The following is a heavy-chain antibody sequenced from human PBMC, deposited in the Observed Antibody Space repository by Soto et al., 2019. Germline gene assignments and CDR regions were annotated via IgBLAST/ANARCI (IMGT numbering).Heavy chain of an antibody. CDR2: VSADGYTI. D-gene: IGHD3-10*01. CDR3: AREASVPSFGEFWFFDL. CDR1: GFTFSNHG. Sequence: EVQLLESGGGLAQPGGSLRLSCAASGFTFSNHGMTWVRQAPGKGLEWVSSVSADGYTIYYADSVRGRLTISRDNSGDTVYVRMNNLRAEDTALYYCAREASVPSFGEFWFFDLWGRGTQVTVSS. V-gene: IGHV3-23*01. J-gene: IGHJ2*01.